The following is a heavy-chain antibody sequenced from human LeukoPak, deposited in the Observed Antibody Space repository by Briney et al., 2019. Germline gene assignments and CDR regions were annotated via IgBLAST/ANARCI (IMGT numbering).Heavy chain of an antibody. D-gene: IGHD3-10*01. CDR3: ARHVTMVRGVPDAFDI. Sequence: GESLKISCKGSGYIFTGYWIGWVRQMPGKGLEWMGIIYPGDSDTRYSPSFQGQVTISADKSISTAYLQWSSLKASDTAMYYCARHVTMVRGVPDAFDIWGQGTMVTVSS. CDR1: GYIFTGYW. J-gene: IGHJ3*02. CDR2: IYPGDSDT. V-gene: IGHV5-51*01.